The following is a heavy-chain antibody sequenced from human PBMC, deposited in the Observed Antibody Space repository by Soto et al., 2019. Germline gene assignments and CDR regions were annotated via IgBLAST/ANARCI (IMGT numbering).Heavy chain of an antibody. CDR3: TLAAAGLGPTDY. Sequence: GGSLRLSCAASGFTFSGSAMHWVRQASGKGLEWVGRIRSKANSYATAYAASVKGRFTISRDDSKNTAYLQMNSLKTEDTAVYYCTLAAAGLGPTDYWGQGTLVTVSS. CDR2: IRSKANSYAT. J-gene: IGHJ4*02. D-gene: IGHD6-13*01. CDR1: GFTFSGSA. V-gene: IGHV3-73*01.